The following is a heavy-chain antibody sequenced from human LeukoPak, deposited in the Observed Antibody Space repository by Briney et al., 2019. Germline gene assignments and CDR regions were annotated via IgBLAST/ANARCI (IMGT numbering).Heavy chain of an antibody. D-gene: IGHD3-22*01. CDR1: GFTFSYFW. J-gene: IGHJ4*02. CDR2: IKEDGSEK. Sequence: GGSLRLSCAASGFTFSYFWMSWVRQAPGKGPEWVANIKEDGSEKYYVDSVKGRFTISRDNAKNSLYLQMSSLRAEDTAVYYCVREYYYNSSGYRALCCWGQGTLVTVSS. V-gene: IGHV3-7*01. CDR3: VREYYYNSSGYRALCC.